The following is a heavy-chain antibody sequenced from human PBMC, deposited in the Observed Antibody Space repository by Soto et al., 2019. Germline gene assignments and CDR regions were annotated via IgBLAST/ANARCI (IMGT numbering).Heavy chain of an antibody. J-gene: IGHJ6*02. CDR2: ISYDGSSK. D-gene: IGHD3-3*01. Sequence: PGGSLGPSCAASGFPFSRHGVHWVRHTPGRGLEWVSVISYDGSSKYYADSVKGRFTISRDNSKNTLYLQMNSLRAEDTAVYYCATNYDFEPDYYYYYGMDVWGQGTTVTVSS. CDR1: GFPFSRHG. V-gene: IGHV3-30*03. CDR3: ATNYDFEPDYYYYYGMDV.